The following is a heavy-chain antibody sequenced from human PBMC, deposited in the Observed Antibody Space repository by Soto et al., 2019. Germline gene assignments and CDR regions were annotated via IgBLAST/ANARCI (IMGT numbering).Heavy chain of an antibody. D-gene: IGHD3-10*01. CDR3: ARRIYGSGYYDY. V-gene: IGHV4-39*02. Sequence: SETLSLTCTVSGGSISSSSYYWGWIRQPPGKGLEWIGNIYYSGGTYYNPSLNSRVTISVDKSKNHFSLKLSSVTAADTAVYYCARRIYGSGYYDYWGQGTLVTVSS. CDR1: GGSISSSSYY. CDR2: IYYSGGT. J-gene: IGHJ4*02.